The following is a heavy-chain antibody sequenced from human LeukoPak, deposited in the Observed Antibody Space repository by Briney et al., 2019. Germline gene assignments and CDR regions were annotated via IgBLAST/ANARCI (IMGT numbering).Heavy chain of an antibody. Sequence: GRSLRLSCAASGFTFSGYGMTWVRQAPGKGLEWVSGISSSGGSTYYADSVKGRFTISRDNFKNTVYLQMNSLRAEDTAVYYCAKTMGAIDHDYWGQGTLVTVSS. D-gene: IGHD1-26*01. CDR3: AKTMGAIDHDY. CDR2: ISSSGGST. J-gene: IGHJ4*02. V-gene: IGHV3-23*01. CDR1: GFTFSGYG.